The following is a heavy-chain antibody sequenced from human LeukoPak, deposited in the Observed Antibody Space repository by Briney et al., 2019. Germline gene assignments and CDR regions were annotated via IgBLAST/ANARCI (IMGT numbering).Heavy chain of an antibody. CDR2: IFPDDSDT. CDR1: GYTLTSYW. Sequence: GESLKISCKGSGYTLTSYWIGWVRQMPGKGLEWMGIIFPDDSDTKYSPSFQGLVTISVDKSISTAYLQWSGLKASDTAMYYCARRGAAFDVWGQGTLVTVSS. V-gene: IGHV5-51*01. CDR3: ARRGAAFDV. D-gene: IGHD6-25*01. J-gene: IGHJ4*02.